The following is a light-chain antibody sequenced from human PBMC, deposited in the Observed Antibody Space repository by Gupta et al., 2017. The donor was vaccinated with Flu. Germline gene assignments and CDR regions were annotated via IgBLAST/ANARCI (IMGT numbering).Light chain of an antibody. CDR2: FAS. Sequence: EIVMTQSPLSLTVAPGEPASISCRSSQSLLHRNGDTWLAWYLQKPGQSPQILIYFASNRASGVPDRFRGSQSGTDFTLRISRVEPEDVGIYYCIRGLETAYTFGRGTKLEIK. CDR1: QSLLHRNGDTW. CDR3: IRGLETAYT. J-gene: IGKJ2*01. V-gene: IGKV2-28*01.